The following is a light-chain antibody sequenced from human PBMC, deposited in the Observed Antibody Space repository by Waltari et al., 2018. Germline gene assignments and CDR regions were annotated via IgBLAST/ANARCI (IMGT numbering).Light chain of an antibody. J-gene: IGKJ2*01. CDR2: GAS. CDR1: QTISYN. Sequence: EIVLTQSPSTLSVSPGERAILSCRASQTISYNLAWYQQRPGQPPRLLIYGASARAAAIPVRFSGSGSGTECTLTISGLQSEDFAVYYCQHYHQWPPYTFGQGTKVE. CDR3: QHYHQWPPYT. V-gene: IGKV3-15*01.